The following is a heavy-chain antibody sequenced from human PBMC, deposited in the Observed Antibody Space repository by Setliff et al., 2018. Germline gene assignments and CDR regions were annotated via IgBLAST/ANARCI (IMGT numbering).Heavy chain of an antibody. Sequence: GGSLRLSCAASGFTFSSHWMSWVRQAPGKGLEWVANIKQDGSEKYYVDSVKGRFTISRDNAKRSLYLQMNGLRADDTGVYYCVRDDADNYDAFDNWGQGTLVTVSS. CDR2: IKQDGSEK. V-gene: IGHV3-7*01. CDR1: GFTFSSHW. J-gene: IGHJ3*02. CDR3: VRDDADNYDAFDN. D-gene: IGHD3-22*01.